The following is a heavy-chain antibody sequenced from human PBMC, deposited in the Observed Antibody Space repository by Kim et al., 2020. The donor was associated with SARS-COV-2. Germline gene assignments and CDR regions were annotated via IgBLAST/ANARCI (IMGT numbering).Heavy chain of an antibody. CDR1: GFTFGDYY. CDR3: ARFARSPQY. CDR2: ISGSGTDT. Sequence: GGSLRLSCAASGFTFGDYYMTWIRQTPGKGLEWLSYISGSGTDTSYADSVKGRFTISRDNANNLLYLQMDSLRADDTAGYYCARFARSPQYWGQGTLVTV. V-gene: IGHV3-11*03. J-gene: IGHJ4*02. D-gene: IGHD6-6*01.